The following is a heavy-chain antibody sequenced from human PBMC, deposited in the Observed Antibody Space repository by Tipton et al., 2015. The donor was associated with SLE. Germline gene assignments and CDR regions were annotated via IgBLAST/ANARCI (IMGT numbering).Heavy chain of an antibody. CDR3: AKVGSGWYGVDY. CDR2: IKQDGSEK. CDR1: GFTFSSYW. Sequence: SLRLSCAASGFTFSSYWMSWIRQAPGKGLEWVANIKQDGSEKYYVDSVKGRFTISRDNSKNTLYLQMNNLRDEDTAAYHCAKVGSGWYGVDYWGQRIMVTVSS. V-gene: IGHV3-7*01. D-gene: IGHD6-19*01. J-gene: IGHJ4*02.